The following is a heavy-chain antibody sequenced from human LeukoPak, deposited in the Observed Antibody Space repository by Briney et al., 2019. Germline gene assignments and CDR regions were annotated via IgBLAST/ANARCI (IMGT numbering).Heavy chain of an antibody. CDR1: GGSISSGGYY. V-gene: IGHV4-31*03. CDR3: ARDGYTDDAFDI. CDR2: IYYSGST. Sequence: SSETLSLTCTVSGGSISSGGYYWSWIRQHPGQGLEWIGYIYYSGSTYYNPSLKSRVTISVDTSKNQFSLKLSSVTAADTAVYYCARDGYTDDAFDIWGQGTMVTVSS. D-gene: IGHD5-24*01. J-gene: IGHJ3*02.